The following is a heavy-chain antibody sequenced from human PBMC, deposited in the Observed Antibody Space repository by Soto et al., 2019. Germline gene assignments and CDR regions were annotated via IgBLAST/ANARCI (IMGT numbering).Heavy chain of an antibody. CDR1: GGSISSGGYY. CDR2: IYYSGST. D-gene: IGHD3-10*01. V-gene: IGHV4-31*03. Sequence: QVQLQESGPGLVKPSQTLSLTCTVSGGSISSGGYYWSWIRQHPGKGLEWIGYIYYSGSTYYKPSLKSRVTVSVDTSKNQFSLKLSSVTAADTAVYYCARESLVRESGYFDYWGQGTLVTVSS. J-gene: IGHJ4*02. CDR3: ARESLVRESGYFDY.